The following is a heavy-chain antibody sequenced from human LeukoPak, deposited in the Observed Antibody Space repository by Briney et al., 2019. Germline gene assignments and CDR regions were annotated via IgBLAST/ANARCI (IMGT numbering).Heavy chain of an antibody. D-gene: IGHD6-19*01. V-gene: IGHV5-51*01. CDR2: IYPGDSDT. J-gene: IGHJ3*02. CDR3: ARVLPPSSGWYDAFDI. Sequence: GESLKISCKGSGYSFTSYWIGWVRQMPGKGLEWMGIIYPGDSDTRYSPSFQGQVTISADKSISTAYLQWSSLKASDTALYYCARVLPPSSGWYDAFDIWGQGTMVTVSS. CDR1: GYSFTSYW.